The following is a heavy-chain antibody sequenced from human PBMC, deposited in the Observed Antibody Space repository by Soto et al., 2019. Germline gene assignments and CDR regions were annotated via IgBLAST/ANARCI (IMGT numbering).Heavy chain of an antibody. CDR2: IYYSGST. Sequence: SETLSLTCTVSGGSISSGGYYWSWIRQHPGKGLEWIGYIYYSGSTYYNPSLKSRVTISADTSKNQFSLKLSSVTAADTAVYYCARDRFSPPRSGSYLGRYYYMDVWGKGTTVTVSS. CDR1: GGSISSGGYY. V-gene: IGHV4-31*03. CDR3: ARDRFSPPRSGSYLGRYYYMDV. D-gene: IGHD3-10*01. J-gene: IGHJ6*03.